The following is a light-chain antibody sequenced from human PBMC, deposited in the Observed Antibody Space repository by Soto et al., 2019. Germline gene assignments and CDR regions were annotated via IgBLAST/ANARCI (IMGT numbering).Light chain of an antibody. CDR1: QDISNY. V-gene: IGKV1-33*01. J-gene: IGKJ3*01. Sequence: DIQMTQSPSSLSASVGDTVTITCQARQDISNYLNWYQQKPGKDPKLLIYDASNLETGVPSRFSGSGSGTDFTFTISSLQPEDIASYYCQQYDNLLFTFGPGTKVDIK. CDR3: QQYDNLLFT. CDR2: DAS.